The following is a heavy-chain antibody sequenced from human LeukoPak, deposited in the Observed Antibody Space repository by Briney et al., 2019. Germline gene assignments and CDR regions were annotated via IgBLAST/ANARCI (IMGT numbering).Heavy chain of an antibody. CDR2: ISASGVMT. CDR1: GFTFTNYA. J-gene: IGHJ4*02. D-gene: IGHD1-26*01. Sequence: GGSLRLSCAASGFTFTNYAMTWVRQAPGRGLEWVSSISASGVMTYYADSVKGRFTVSRDNSKNSLYLQMSSLTAADTAVYYCAKDRSIGTYYTFDHWGQGTLVTVSS. CDR3: AKDRSIGTYYTFDH. V-gene: IGHV3-23*01.